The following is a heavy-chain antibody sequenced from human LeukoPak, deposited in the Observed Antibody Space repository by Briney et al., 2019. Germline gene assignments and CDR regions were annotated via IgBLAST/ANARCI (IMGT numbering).Heavy chain of an antibody. CDR2: IYTSGST. CDR1: GGSISSGSYY. V-gene: IGHV4-61*02. CDR3: ARAASYAHWWFDP. Sequence: SQTLSLTCTVSGGSISSGSYYWSWIRQHAGKGLEWIGRIYTSGSTNYNPSLKSRVTISVDTSKNQFSLKLSSVTAADTAVYYCARAASYAHWWFDPWGQGTLVTVSS. D-gene: IGHD3-16*01. J-gene: IGHJ5*02.